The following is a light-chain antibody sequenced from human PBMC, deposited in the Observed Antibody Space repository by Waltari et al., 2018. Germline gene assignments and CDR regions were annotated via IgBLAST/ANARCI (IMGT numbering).Light chain of an antibody. J-gene: IGKJ4*01. CDR3: QHRSNWPLT. CDR2: DAS. CDR1: QSVSSY. V-gene: IGKV3-11*01. Sequence: EVVLTPSPATLSLSPGDRATLSCRASQSVSSYLAWYQQKPGQAPRLLIYDASNRATGVPARFTGSGSGTDFTLIISSLEPEDFAVYYCQHRSNWPLTFGGGTKVEIK.